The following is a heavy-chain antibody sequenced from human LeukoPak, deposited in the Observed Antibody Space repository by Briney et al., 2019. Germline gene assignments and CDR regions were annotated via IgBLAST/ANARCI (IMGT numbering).Heavy chain of an antibody. CDR1: GFTFSTYA. CDR2: INSGGDST. V-gene: IGHV3-23*01. Sequence: HTGGSLRLSCAASGFTFSTYAMTWVRQAPGKGLEWVSSINSGGDSTYYADSVKGRFTISRDNSKNTLFLQMNSLRAEDTAVYYCAKVKPYWYFDLWGRGALLSVSS. J-gene: IGHJ2*01. CDR3: AKVKPYWYFDL.